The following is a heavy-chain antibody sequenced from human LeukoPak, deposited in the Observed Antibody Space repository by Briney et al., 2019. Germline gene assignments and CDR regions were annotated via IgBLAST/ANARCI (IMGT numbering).Heavy chain of an antibody. V-gene: IGHV4-4*02. J-gene: IGHJ4*02. CDR1: GVSISSSEW. CDR2: IHRDGRT. CDR3: AREGGPYRPLDY. Sequence: SGTLSLTCAVSGVSISSSEWWIWVRQPPGQGLEWIGEIHRDGRTRYNPSLKSRVAISVDKSENHISLKLTSVTAADTAVYYCAREGGPYRPLDYSGQGTLVTVAS.